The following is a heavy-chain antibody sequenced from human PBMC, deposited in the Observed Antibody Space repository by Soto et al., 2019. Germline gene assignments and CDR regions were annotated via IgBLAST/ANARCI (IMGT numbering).Heavy chain of an antibody. D-gene: IGHD2-21*01. CDR3: ARGVRYYSSEKPANFDY. Sequence: QVQLLESGGGLVQPGGSLRLSCAASGFTFSDYYMSWIRQAPGKGLECVAYISVSSTYANYGDSVEGRFTISRDNAENSLFLHMNSLRADDTAVYYCARGVRYYSSEKPANFDYWGQGALVTVSS. V-gene: IGHV3-11*05. J-gene: IGHJ4*02. CDR2: ISVSSTYA. CDR1: GFTFSDYY.